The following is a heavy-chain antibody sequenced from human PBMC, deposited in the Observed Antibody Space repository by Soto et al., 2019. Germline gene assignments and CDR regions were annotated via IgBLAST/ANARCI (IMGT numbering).Heavy chain of an antibody. J-gene: IGHJ3*02. Sequence: PSETLSLTCTVSGGSISSYYWSWIRQPPGKGLEWIGYIYYSGSTNYNPSLKSRVTISVDTSKNQFSLKLSSVTAADTAVYYCARVEDSSSAEVGAFDIWGQGTMVTV. CDR2: IYYSGST. V-gene: IGHV4-59*01. D-gene: IGHD6-6*01. CDR3: ARVEDSSSAEVGAFDI. CDR1: GGSISSYY.